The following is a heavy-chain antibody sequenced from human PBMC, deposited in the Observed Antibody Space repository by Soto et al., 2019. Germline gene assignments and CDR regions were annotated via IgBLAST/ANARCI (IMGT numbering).Heavy chain of an antibody. CDR2: ISSSSSYI. V-gene: IGHV3-21*01. J-gene: IGHJ5*02. D-gene: IGHD5-12*01. CDR3: ATVATNSYNWLDP. CDR1: GFTFNSYR. Sequence: GGSLKISGAASGFTFNSYRMTWVRQDPGKGLEWVSSISSSSSYIYYADSVKGRFTISRDNAKNTVYLQMNSLRAEDTAVYYCATVATNSYNWLDPWGQGTLVTVSS.